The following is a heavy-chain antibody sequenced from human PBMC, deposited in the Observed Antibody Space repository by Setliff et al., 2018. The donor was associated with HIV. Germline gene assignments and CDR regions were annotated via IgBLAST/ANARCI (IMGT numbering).Heavy chain of an antibody. J-gene: IGHJ4*02. CDR3: AKDYSSGWFDY. D-gene: IGHD6-19*01. CDR2: IFYTGRT. Sequence: ETLSLTCSVSGGSISSYYWSWIRQPPGKGLEWIGYIFYTGRTNYNPSLKGRFTISRDNSKNTPYLQMNSLRAEDTAVYYCAKDYSSGWFDYWGQGTLVTVSS. V-gene: IGHV4-59*12. CDR1: GGSISSYY.